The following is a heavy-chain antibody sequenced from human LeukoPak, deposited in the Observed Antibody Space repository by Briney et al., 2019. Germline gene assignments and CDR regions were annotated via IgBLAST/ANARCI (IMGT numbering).Heavy chain of an antibody. J-gene: IGHJ4*02. CDR1: GFTFSSYS. CDR3: AKLAKYFYGSETYYFFEH. V-gene: IGHV3-7*01. Sequence: GGSLRLSCAASGFTFSSYSMNWVRQAPGKGLEWVANINQDGTEKYYVDSVRGRFTISRDNAKNSLYLQMYSLRVEDTAVYYCAKLAKYFYGSETYYFFEHWGQGTPVTASS. CDR2: INQDGTEK. D-gene: IGHD3-10*01.